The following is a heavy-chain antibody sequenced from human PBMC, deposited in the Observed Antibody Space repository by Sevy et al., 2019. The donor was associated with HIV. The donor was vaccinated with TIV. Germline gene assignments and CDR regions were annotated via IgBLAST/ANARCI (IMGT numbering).Heavy chain of an antibody. D-gene: IGHD3-10*01. CDR2: IYHIGNT. Sequence: SETLSLTCVVSGGSISSSNWWSCVSQSPGKGLEWIAEIYHIGNTNYNPSLKGRATISVAKSKNLVSLSLSSVTAAARAGYYCAGYYGSGKNYFDPWGQGTLVTVSS. CDR1: GGSISSSNW. V-gene: IGHV4-4*02. CDR3: AGYYGSGKNYFDP. J-gene: IGHJ4*02.